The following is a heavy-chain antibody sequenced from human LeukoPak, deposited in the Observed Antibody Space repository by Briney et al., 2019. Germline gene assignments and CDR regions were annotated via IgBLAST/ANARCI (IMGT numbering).Heavy chain of an antibody. V-gene: IGHV3-48*01. J-gene: IGHJ4*02. CDR2: ISSNSATT. CDR3: ARDTRSLIDY. Sequence: GGSLRLSCAASGFSFSTNSMNWVRQVPGKGLEWISYISSNSATTYYADSVKGRFTISRDDAKNSLYLHMNSLRADDTAVYYCARDTRSLIDYWGQGTLVTVSS. CDR1: GFSFSTNS. D-gene: IGHD1-26*01.